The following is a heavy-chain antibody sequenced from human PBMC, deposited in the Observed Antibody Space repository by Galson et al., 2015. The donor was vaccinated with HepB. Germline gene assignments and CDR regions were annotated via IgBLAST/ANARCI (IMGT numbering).Heavy chain of an antibody. J-gene: IGHJ4*02. D-gene: IGHD3-10*01. CDR3: ARYYYGSGSHWG. CDR2: ITSSSST. V-gene: IGHV3-11*06. CDR1: GFTFSDYY. Sequence: SLRLSCAASGFTFSDYYMSWIRQAPGKGLEWVSYITSSSSTNYADSVKGRFTISRDNAKTSLYLHMNSLRAEDTAVYYCARYYYGSGSHWGWGQGTLVTVSS.